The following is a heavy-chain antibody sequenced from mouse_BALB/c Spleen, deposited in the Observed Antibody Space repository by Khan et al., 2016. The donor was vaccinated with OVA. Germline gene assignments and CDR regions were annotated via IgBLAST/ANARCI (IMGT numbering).Heavy chain of an antibody. CDR1: GFSLTSYG. CDR2: IWAGGST. J-gene: IGHJ2*01. Sequence: QMQLEESGPGLVAPSQSLSITCTVSGFSLTSYGVHWVRQPPGKGLEWLGVIWAGGSTNYNSAIMSRLSISKDNSKSQVFLKKNSMQTDDTAMYYCGRLEDIWGQGTTLTVSS. V-gene: IGHV2-9*02. CDR3: GRLEDI. D-gene: IGHD1-3*01.